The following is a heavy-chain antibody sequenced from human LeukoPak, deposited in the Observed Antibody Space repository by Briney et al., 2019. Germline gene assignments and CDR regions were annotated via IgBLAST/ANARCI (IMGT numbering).Heavy chain of an antibody. CDR3: TKTHYDIWAIDY. J-gene: IGHJ4*02. CDR2: ISYDGSDK. D-gene: IGHD3-9*01. V-gene: IGHV3-30*18. Sequence: GGSLRLSCAASGFTFSSYGMHWVRQAPGKGLEWVAVISYDGSDKYYADSVKGRFTISRDNSKNTLYLQMNSLRAEDTAVYYCTKTHYDIWAIDYWGQGTLVTVSS. CDR1: GFTFSSYG.